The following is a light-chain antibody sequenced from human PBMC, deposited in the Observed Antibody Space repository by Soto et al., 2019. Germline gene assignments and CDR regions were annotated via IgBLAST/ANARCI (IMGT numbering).Light chain of an antibody. CDR2: GAS. Sequence: EIVLTQSPGPLSLSPGEGATLSCRASQSVSTNFFARYQQKPGQAPRLLIYGASTRATGIPDRFSGSGSGTDFTLTISRLEPEDFAVYYCQQYGRTSWTFGQGTKVEIK. J-gene: IGKJ1*01. V-gene: IGKV3-20*01. CDR1: QSVSTNF. CDR3: QQYGRTSWT.